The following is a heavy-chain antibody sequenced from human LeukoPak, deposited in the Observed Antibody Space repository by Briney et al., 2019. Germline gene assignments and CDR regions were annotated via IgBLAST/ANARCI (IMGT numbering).Heavy chain of an antibody. CDR1: GGSFSGYY. CDR3: ARGFWEYNFDY. J-gene: IGHJ4*02. V-gene: IGHV4-34*01. Sequence: SETLSLTCADYGGSFSGYYWSWIRQPPGKGLEWIGEINHSGSTNYSPSLKSRVTISVDTSKNQFSLKLSSVTAADTAVYYCARGFWEYNFDYWGQGTLVTVSS. CDR2: INHSGST. D-gene: IGHD3-3*01.